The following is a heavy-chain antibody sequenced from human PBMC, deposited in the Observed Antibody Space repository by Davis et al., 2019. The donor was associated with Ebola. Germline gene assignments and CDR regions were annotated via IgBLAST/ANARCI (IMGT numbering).Heavy chain of an antibody. CDR3: ARVVDTGMAYYFDY. D-gene: IGHD5-18*01. CDR1: GGSISTYY. CDR2: IYYSGST. V-gene: IGHV4-59*12. J-gene: IGHJ4*02. Sequence: MPSETLSLTCSVSGGSISTYYWSWIRQPPGKGLEWIGSIYYSGSTYYNPSLKSRVTISVDRSKNLFSLRLSSVTAADTAVYYCARVVDTGMAYYFDYWGQGTLVTVSS.